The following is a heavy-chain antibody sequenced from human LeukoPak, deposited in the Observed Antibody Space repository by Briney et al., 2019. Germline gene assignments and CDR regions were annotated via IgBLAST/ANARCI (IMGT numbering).Heavy chain of an antibody. D-gene: IGHD1-1*01. CDR3: AKCRNWNTYYFDY. V-gene: IGHV3-23*01. CDR2: ISGSGGST. J-gene: IGHJ4*02. CDR1: GFTFSSYA. Sequence: LSGGSLRLSCAASGFTFSSYAMSWVRQAPGKGLEWVSAISGSGGSTYYADSVKGRFTISRDNSKNTLYLQMNSLRAEDTAVYYCAKCRNWNTYYFDYWGQGTLVTVSS.